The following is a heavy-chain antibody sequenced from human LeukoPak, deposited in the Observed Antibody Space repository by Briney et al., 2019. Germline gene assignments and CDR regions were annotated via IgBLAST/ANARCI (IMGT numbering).Heavy chain of an antibody. CDR3: ARDFGDYGGNSPFDY. V-gene: IGHV3-21*01. J-gene: IGHJ4*02. CDR2: ISSSSSYI. Sequence: GGSLRLSCAASGFTFSSYSMNWVRQAPGEGLEWVSSISSSSSYIYYADSVKGRFTISRDSAKNSLYLQMNSLRAEDTAVYYCARDFGDYGGNSPFDYWGQGTLVTVSS. CDR1: GFTFSSYS. D-gene: IGHD4-23*01.